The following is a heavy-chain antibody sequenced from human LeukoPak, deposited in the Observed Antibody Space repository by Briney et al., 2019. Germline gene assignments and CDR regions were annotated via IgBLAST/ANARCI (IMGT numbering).Heavy chain of an antibody. CDR3: ARASITMIVADAFDI. J-gene: IGHJ3*02. CDR1: EFTLSSYA. D-gene: IGHD3-22*01. V-gene: IGHV3-7*01. CDR2: IKEDGSQK. Sequence: GGSLRLSCAASEFTLSSYAMHWVRQAPGKGLEWVANIKEDGSQKYYVDSVKDRFTISRDNGKNSLFLQMNSLRAEDTAVYYCARASITMIVADAFDIWGQGTMVTVSS.